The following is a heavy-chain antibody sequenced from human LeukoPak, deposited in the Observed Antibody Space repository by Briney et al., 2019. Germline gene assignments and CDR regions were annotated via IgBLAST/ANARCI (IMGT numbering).Heavy chain of an antibody. V-gene: IGHV4-59*01. D-gene: IGHD3-10*01. Sequence: SETLSLTCTVSGGSISSYYWSWIRQPPGKGLEWIAYIYYSGSTNYNPSLKSRVTISVDTSKNQFSLKLSSVTAADTAVYYCARESGGSTRRYYYGMDVWGQGTTVTVSS. CDR3: ARESGGSTRRYYYGMDV. CDR2: IYYSGST. CDR1: GGSISSYY. J-gene: IGHJ6*02.